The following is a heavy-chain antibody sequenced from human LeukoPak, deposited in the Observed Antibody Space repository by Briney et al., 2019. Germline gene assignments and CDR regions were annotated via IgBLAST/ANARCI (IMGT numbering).Heavy chain of an antibody. V-gene: IGHV3-30-3*01. Sequence: GGSLRLSCAASGFTFSSYAMHWVRQAPGKGLEWVAVISYDGSNKYYADSVKGRFTISRDNSKNTLYLQMNSLRAEDTAVYYCAGEYTPTSGGGAFDMWGLGTMVTVCS. CDR3: AGEYTPTSGGGAFDM. D-gene: IGHD2-15*01. CDR1: GFTFSSYA. CDR2: ISYDGSNK. J-gene: IGHJ3*02.